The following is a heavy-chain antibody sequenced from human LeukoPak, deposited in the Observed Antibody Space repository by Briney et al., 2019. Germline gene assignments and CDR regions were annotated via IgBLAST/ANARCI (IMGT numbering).Heavy chain of an antibody. CDR1: GFLFSNYW. Sequence: GGSLRLSCAASGFLFSNYWMQWVRQAPGKGLEWVANIRQDGGETYYVDSVEGRFTISRDNAKNSLYLQMNSLRAEDTAVYYCARTDYDILTGYRSLGYMDVWGKGTTVTISS. V-gene: IGHV3-7*01. D-gene: IGHD3-9*01. CDR3: ARTDYDILTGYRSLGYMDV. J-gene: IGHJ6*03. CDR2: IRQDGGET.